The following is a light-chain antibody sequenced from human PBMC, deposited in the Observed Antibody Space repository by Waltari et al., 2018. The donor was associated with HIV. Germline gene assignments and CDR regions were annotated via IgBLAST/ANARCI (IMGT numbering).Light chain of an antibody. CDR3: QQYYSNPPT. Sequence: DIVMTQSPDSLALSLGEGATINCKSSQTIFDSSKNKNDLAWYQQKPGQTPKLLIYWASTRDSGVPDRFSGSGSGTDFTLTISNLQSEDVAIYFCQQYYSNPPTFGQGTKVEVK. CDR1: QTIFDSSKNKND. J-gene: IGKJ1*01. CDR2: WAS. V-gene: IGKV4-1*01.